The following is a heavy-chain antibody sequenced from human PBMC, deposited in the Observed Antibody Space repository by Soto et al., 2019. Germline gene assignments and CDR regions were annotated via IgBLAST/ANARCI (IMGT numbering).Heavy chain of an antibody. V-gene: IGHV5-10-1*01. Sequence: LGESLKISCKGSGYSFTSYWISWVRQMPGKGLEWMGRIDPSDSYTNYSPSFQGHVTISADKSISTAYLQWSSLKASDTAMYYCARAGVRSVYYYGMDVWGQGTTVTVSS. J-gene: IGHJ6*02. D-gene: IGHD3-3*01. CDR1: GYSFTSYW. CDR2: IDPSDSYT. CDR3: ARAGVRSVYYYGMDV.